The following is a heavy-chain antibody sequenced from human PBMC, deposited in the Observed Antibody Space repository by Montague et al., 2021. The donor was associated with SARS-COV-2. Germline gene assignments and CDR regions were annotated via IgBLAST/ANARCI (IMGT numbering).Heavy chain of an antibody. CDR1: DVSLSTSTW. CDR3: ARGGLGNRGFDY. J-gene: IGHJ4*02. D-gene: IGHD3/OR15-3a*01. Sequence: SETLSLTCVVSDVSLSTSTWWSWVRQSPGEGLEWVGEIYLSGFTQYNPSVKSRVSISLDDSRSQFSLRLTSVTAADTAVYFCARGGLGNRGFDYWGQGTLVTVSS. V-gene: IGHV4-4*02. CDR2: IYLSGFT.